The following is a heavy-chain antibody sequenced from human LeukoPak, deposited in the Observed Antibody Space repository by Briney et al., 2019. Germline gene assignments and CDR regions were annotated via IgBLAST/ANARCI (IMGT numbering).Heavy chain of an antibody. CDR2: ISSSSSTI. J-gene: IGHJ6*02. V-gene: IGHV3-48*02. CDR1: GFTFSSYS. Sequence: GGSLRLSCAASGFTFSSYSMNWVRQAPGKGLEWVSYISSSSSTIYYADSVKGRFTISRDNAKNSLYLQMNSLRDEDTAVYYCARAGVHGYSGYEPEDYYYYYGMDVWGQGTTVTVSS. D-gene: IGHD5-12*01. CDR3: ARAGVHGYSGYEPEDYYYYYGMDV.